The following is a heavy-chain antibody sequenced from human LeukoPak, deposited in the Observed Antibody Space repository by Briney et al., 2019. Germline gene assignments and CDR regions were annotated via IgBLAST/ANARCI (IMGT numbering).Heavy chain of an antibody. Sequence: GGSLRLSCAASGFTFSNYAMTWVRQAQGKGLEWVSTISDGGAATYYADSVKGRFTISRDNSKNTLSLQMNSLRAEDTAVYYCAKALNVLVPSTSRWFDPWGQGTLVTVSS. CDR2: ISDGGAAT. J-gene: IGHJ5*02. V-gene: IGHV3-23*01. D-gene: IGHD2-2*01. CDR3: AKALNVLVPSTSRWFDP. CDR1: GFTFSNYA.